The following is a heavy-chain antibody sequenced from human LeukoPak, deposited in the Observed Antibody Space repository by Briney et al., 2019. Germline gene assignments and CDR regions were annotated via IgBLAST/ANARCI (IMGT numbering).Heavy chain of an antibody. CDR3: ARDNYGSGSYSRSNWFDP. Sequence: ASVKVSCKASGYTFTGYYMHWVRQAPGQGLEWMGWINPNSGGTNYAQKFQGRVTMTRDTSISTAYMELSRLRSDDTAVYYCARDNYGSGSYSRSNWFDPWGQGTLVTVSS. J-gene: IGHJ5*02. CDR2: INPNSGGT. CDR1: GYTFTGYY. D-gene: IGHD3-10*01. V-gene: IGHV1-2*02.